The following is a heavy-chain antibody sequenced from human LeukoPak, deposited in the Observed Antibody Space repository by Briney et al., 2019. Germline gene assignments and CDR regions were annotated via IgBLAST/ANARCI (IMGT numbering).Heavy chain of an antibody. J-gene: IGHJ4*02. Sequence: SETLSLTCTVSGGSISSSSYYWVWMRQPPGKGLEWIGCIYYSGSTYYNPSLKSRVTISVDTSKNQFSLRLNSVTAADTAVYYCARHTSMVRGVMKYYFDYWGQGTLATVSS. V-gene: IGHV4-39*01. CDR1: GGSISSSSYY. CDR3: ARHTSMVRGVMKYYFDY. CDR2: IYYSGST. D-gene: IGHD3-10*01.